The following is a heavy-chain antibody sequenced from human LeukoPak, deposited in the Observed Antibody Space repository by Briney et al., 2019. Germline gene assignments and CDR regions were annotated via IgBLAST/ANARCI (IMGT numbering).Heavy chain of an antibody. J-gene: IGHJ6*03. V-gene: IGHV4-34*01. D-gene: IGHD2-2*01. CDR3: ARGEIVVVPAAIPYYYYYMDV. CDR2: INHSGST. Sequence: PSETLSLTCAVYGGSFSGYYWSWIRQPPGKGPEWIGEINHSGSTNYNPSLKSRVTISVDTSKNQFSLKLSPVTAADTAVYYCARGEIVVVPAAIPYYYYYMDVWGKGTTVTVSS. CDR1: GGSFSGYY.